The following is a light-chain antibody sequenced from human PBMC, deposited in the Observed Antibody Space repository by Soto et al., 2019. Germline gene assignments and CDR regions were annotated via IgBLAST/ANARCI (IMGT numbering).Light chain of an antibody. CDR2: DAS. CDR1: QSVSNNY. CDR3: QQFSSYPLP. V-gene: IGKV3-20*01. J-gene: IGKJ4*01. Sequence: EIVLTQSPGTLSLSPGERATLSCRASQSVSNNYLAWYQQKPGQAPRLLIYDASSRATGTPDRFSGGGSGTDFTLTISRLEPEDFAVYHCQQFSSYPLPFGGVTTADI.